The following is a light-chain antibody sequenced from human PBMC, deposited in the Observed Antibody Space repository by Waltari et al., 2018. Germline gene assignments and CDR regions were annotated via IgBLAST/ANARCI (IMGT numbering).Light chain of an antibody. Sequence: QSALTQPASVSGSPGQSITISCTGTSSDVGSYNLVSWYQQHPGKAPKVIIYEGNKRPAGVSDRLSCSKSGNTASLTISGLQAEDEADYYCCSYTGTTTPRLFGGGTKLTVL. J-gene: IGLJ3*02. CDR2: EGN. CDR1: SSDVGSYNL. CDR3: CSYTGTTTPRL. V-gene: IGLV2-23*01.